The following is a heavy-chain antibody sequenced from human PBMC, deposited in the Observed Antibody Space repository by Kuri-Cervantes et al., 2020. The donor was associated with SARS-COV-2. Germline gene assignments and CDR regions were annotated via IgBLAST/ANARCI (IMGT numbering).Heavy chain of an antibody. D-gene: IGHD3-3*01. CDR2: ISGGST. CDR1: GFTVSSNE. V-gene: IGHV3-38-3*01. CDR3: ARDEIAYDFWSGYYLGY. Sequence: GESLKISCAASGFTVSSNEMSWVRQAPGKGLEWVSSISGGSTYYADSRKGRFTISRDNSKNTLHLQMNSLRAEDTAVYYCARDEIAYDFWSGYYLGYWGQGTLVTVSS. J-gene: IGHJ4*02.